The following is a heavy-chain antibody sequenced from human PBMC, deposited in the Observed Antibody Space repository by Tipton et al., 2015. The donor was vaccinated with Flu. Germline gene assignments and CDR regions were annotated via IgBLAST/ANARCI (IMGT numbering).Heavy chain of an antibody. CDR3: AREENPYGMVD. CDR2: NYYSGST. Sequence: TLSLTCTVSGGSISSSSYYWSWRRQPPGKGMEWYGYNYYSGSTNYNPSLQSRVSISVDTTKNQVSLKLSSVTAADTAVYCGAREENPYGMVDWGQGTAVSVS. J-gene: IGHJ6*02. CDR1: GGSISSSSYY. V-gene: IGHV4-61*01.